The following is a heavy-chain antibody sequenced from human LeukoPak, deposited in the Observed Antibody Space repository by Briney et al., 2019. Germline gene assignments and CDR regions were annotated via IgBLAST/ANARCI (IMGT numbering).Heavy chain of an antibody. CDR3: ARDDSGIAAAGAWY. V-gene: IGHV3-7*03. J-gene: IGHJ4*02. Sequence: PGGSLRLSCAASGFTFSSYWMSWVRQAPGKGLEWVANIKQDGSEKYYVDSVKGRFTISRDNAKNSLYLQMNSLRAEDTAVYYCARDDSGIAAAGAWYWGQGTLVTVSS. CDR2: IKQDGSEK. D-gene: IGHD6-13*01. CDR1: GFTFSSYW.